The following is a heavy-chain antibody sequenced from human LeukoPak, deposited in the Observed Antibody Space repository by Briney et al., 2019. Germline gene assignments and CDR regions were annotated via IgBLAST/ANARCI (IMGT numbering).Heavy chain of an antibody. V-gene: IGHV3-21*01. CDR2: ISSSSSYI. D-gene: IGHD2-15*01. CDR3: ARTLSYSGYCSGGSCLDDNYYYYGMDV. CDR1: GFTFSSYS. Sequence: PGGSLRLSCAASGFTFSSYSMNWVRQAPGKGLEWVSSISSSSSYIYYADSVKGRFTISRDNAKNSLYLQMNSLRAEDTAVYYCARTLSYSGYCSGGSCLDDNYYYYGMDVWGQGTTVTVSS. J-gene: IGHJ6*02.